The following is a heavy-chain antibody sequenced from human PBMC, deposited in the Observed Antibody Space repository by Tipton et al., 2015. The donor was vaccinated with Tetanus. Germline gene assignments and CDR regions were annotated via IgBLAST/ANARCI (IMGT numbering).Heavy chain of an antibody. J-gene: IGHJ5*02. CDR3: ARDLGIPWKGSSSRFDP. Sequence: TLSLTCAVYGGSFSGYYWSWIRQPPGKGLEWIGYIYYSGSTNYNPSLKSRVTISVDTSKNQFSLKLSSVTAADTAVYYCARDLGIPWKGSSSRFDPWGQGTLVTVSS. CDR1: GGSFSGYY. V-gene: IGHV4-59*01. CDR2: IYYSGST. D-gene: IGHD6-13*01.